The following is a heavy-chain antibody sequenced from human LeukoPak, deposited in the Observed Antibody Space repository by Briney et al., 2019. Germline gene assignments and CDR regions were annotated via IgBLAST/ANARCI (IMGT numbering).Heavy chain of an antibody. J-gene: IGHJ4*02. CDR2: ILHDEK. CDR3: ARYCSGGCYSGVDY. V-gene: IGHV3-33*01. CDR1: GFTFSSFG. D-gene: IGHD2-15*01. Sequence: GRSLRLSCAASGFTFSSFGMHWVRQAPGRGLEWVALILHDEKHYADSVKGRFTLSKDSSKNTLYLQMDSLRDEDTAVYYCARYCSGGCYSGVDYWGQGTLVTVPS.